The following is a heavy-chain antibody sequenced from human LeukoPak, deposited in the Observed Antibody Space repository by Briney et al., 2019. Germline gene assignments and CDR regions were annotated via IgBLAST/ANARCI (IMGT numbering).Heavy chain of an antibody. CDR1: GFTFNSYW. V-gene: IGHV3-7*03. D-gene: IGHD2-21*02. CDR2: IKQAGSEK. Sequence: GGSLRLSCAASGFTFNSYWMTWVRQAPGKGLEWVANIKQAGSEKYYVDSVKGRFTISRDNAQNSLYLQMNSLRAEDTAVYYCARRVVTATDDAFDIWGQGTMVTVSS. J-gene: IGHJ3*02. CDR3: ARRVVTATDDAFDI.